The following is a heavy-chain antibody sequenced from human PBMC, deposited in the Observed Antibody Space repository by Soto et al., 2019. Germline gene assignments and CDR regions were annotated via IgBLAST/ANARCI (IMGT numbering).Heavy chain of an antibody. J-gene: IGHJ6*03. CDR3: TRVWGPDSAHNYYLY. V-gene: IGHV1-69*13. CDR1: VDTFSRYA. CDR2: IIPMFGTA. Sequence: SSVKVSCKASVDTFSRYAMSWVRQAPGQGLEWMGGIIPMFGTANYAQKFKRRVAITADESTNTAYMELRSLRSEDTAVYYCTRVWGPDSAHNYYLY. D-gene: IGHD3-22*01.